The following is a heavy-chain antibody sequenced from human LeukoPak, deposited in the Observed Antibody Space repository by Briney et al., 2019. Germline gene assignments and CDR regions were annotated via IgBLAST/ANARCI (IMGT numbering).Heavy chain of an antibody. Sequence: GGSLRLSCAASGFTFSSYGMSWVRQAPGKGLEWVSAISGSGGSTYYADSVKGRFTISRDNYKNTLYLQMNSLRAEDTAVYYCAKVSGPGVVVVAATDAFDIWGQGTMVTVSS. CDR1: GFTFSSYG. J-gene: IGHJ3*02. CDR2: ISGSGGST. CDR3: AKVSGPGVVVVAATDAFDI. D-gene: IGHD2-15*01. V-gene: IGHV3-23*01.